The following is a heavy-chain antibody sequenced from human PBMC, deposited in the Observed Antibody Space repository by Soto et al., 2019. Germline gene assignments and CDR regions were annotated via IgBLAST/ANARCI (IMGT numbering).Heavy chain of an antibody. CDR3: ARGGLQHALDV. CDR2: VNNDGTDT. V-gene: IGHV3-74*03. D-gene: IGHD6-13*01. Sequence: EVQLVESGGGLVQPGGSLRLSCAASGFTFSNYWMYWVRQAPGTGLVWVSRVNNDGTDTTHADSVKGRFTISRDNAENTLYLQMNSLRAEDTAVYYCARGGLQHALDVWGQGSTVTVSS. CDR1: GFTFSNYW. J-gene: IGHJ6*02.